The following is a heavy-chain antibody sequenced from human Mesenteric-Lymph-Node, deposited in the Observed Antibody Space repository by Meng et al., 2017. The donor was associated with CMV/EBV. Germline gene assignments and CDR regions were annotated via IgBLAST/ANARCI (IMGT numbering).Heavy chain of an antibody. J-gene: IGHJ6*02. CDR1: GFTFDDYT. CDR2: ISWDGGST. D-gene: IGHD2-15*01. CDR3: AKDQLDCSGGSCYSPYYYYYGMDV. Sequence: GGSLRLSCAASGFTFDDYTMHWVRQAPGKGLEWVSLISWDGGSTYYADSVKGRFTISRDNSKNSLYLQMNSLRTEDTALYYCAKDQLDCSGGSCYSPYYYYYGMDVWGQGTTVTVSS. V-gene: IGHV3-43*01.